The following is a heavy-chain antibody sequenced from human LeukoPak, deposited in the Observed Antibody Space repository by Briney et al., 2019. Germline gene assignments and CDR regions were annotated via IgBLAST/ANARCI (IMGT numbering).Heavy chain of an antibody. CDR3: SRLRGYSYGYGDC. CDR2: IRYDGSNK. D-gene: IGHD5-18*01. J-gene: IGHJ4*02. CDR1: GFTFSSYG. Sequence: GGSLRLSRAASGFTFSSYGMHWVRQAPGKGLEWVAFIRYDGSNKYYADSVKGRFTISRDNAKNSLYLQMNSLRAEDTAVYYCSRLRGYSYGYGDCWGQGTLVTVSS. V-gene: IGHV3-30*02.